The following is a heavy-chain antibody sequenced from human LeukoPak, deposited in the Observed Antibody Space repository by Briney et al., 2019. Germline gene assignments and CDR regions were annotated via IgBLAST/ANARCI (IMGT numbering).Heavy chain of an antibody. CDR2: ISSISYI. CDR3: ARDRAAYYFDY. J-gene: IGHJ4*02. CDR1: GFTFSSYT. D-gene: IGHD6-13*01. Sequence: GGSLRLSCVVSGFTFSSYTMNWVRQAPGKGLEWVSSISSISYIYYADSVKGRFTISRDNSKNTLSLQMNSLRAEDTAVYYCARDRAAYYFDYWGQGTLVTVSS. V-gene: IGHV3-21*04.